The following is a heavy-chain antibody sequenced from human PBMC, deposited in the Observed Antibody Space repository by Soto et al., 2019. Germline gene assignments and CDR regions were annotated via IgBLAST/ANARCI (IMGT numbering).Heavy chain of an antibody. CDR2: ISGDSGNT. J-gene: IGHJ4*01. CDR3: ARDGVAAGNINFDY. Sequence: ASVKVSCKASGYMFTKSAMHWVRQAPGQRLEWMGWISGDSGNTKYSPKLQDRVTITRDTSASTAYMGLSSLRSEDTALYYCARDGVAAGNINFDYWGQGTLVTVSS. V-gene: IGHV1-3*01. CDR1: GYMFTKSA. D-gene: IGHD6-19*01.